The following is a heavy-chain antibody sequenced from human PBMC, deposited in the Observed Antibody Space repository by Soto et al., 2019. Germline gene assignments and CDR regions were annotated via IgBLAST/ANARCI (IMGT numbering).Heavy chain of an antibody. CDR1: GFVSTNYT. V-gene: IGHV1-3*01. CDR2: INAANGKT. CDR3: ATDYGSNWRL. Sequence: QAHLVQSGAEVKMPGDSVQVSCKASGFVSTNYTFHWVRQAPGQSLEWMGRINAANGKTKYAQNFQGRVTFTSDASASTAFMELTNLRCEDKATHYCATDYGSNWRLWGQGTLVSVSS. J-gene: IGHJ4*02. D-gene: IGHD3-10*01.